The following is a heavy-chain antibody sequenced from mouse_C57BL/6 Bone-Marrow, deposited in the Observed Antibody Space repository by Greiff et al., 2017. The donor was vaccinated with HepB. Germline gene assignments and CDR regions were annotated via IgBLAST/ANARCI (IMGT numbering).Heavy chain of an antibody. J-gene: IGHJ2*01. CDR3: TLIYYYGSSYVGY. D-gene: IGHD1-1*01. Sequence: VQLKESGTVLARPGASVKMSCKTSGYTFTSYWMHWVKQRPGQGLEWIGAIYPGNSDTSYNQKFKGKATLTAVTSASTAYMELSSLTNEDSAVYYCTLIYYYGSSYVGYWGQGTTLTVSS. CDR2: IYPGNSDT. CDR1: GYTFTSYW. V-gene: IGHV1-5*01.